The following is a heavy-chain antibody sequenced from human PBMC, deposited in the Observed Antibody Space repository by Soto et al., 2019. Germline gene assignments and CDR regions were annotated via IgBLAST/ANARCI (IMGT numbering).Heavy chain of an antibody. CDR1: GFTFSSYG. J-gene: IGHJ4*02. V-gene: IGHV3-30*18. CDR2: ISYDGSNK. D-gene: IGHD4-17*01. Sequence: GGSLRLSCAASGFTFSSYGMHWVRQAPGKGLEWVAVISYDGSNKYYADSVKGRFTISRDNSKNTLYLQMNSLRAEDTAVYYCAKDGELLTTVVTPLDYWGQGTLVTVSS. CDR3: AKDGELLTTVVTPLDY.